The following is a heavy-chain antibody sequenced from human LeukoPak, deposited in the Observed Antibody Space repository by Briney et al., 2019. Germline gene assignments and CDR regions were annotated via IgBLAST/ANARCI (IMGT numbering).Heavy chain of an antibody. CDR2: IYYSEST. D-gene: IGHD6-13*01. V-gene: IGHV4-59*01. Sequence: RPSQTLSLTCTVSGGSISSYYWSWIRQPPGKGLEWIGYIYYSESTNYNPSLKSRVTISVDTSKNQFSLKLSSVTAADTAVYYCARVAAAYDWYFDLWGRGTLVTVSS. J-gene: IGHJ2*01. CDR1: GGSISSYY. CDR3: ARVAAAYDWYFDL.